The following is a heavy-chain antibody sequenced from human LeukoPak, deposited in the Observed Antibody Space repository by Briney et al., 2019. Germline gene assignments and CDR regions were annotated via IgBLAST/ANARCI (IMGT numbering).Heavy chain of an antibody. J-gene: IGHJ1*01. D-gene: IGHD3-22*01. CDR3: ARSYYDSTGYYLAEYFQH. V-gene: IGHV3-23*01. CDR1: KFSFSTYA. Sequence: GGSLRLSCAASKFSFSTYAMSWVRQAPGKGLEWVAGIRDNGESTFYRDSVKGRFTISRDNSKNTLYLQMNSLRPEDTAIYYCARSYYDSTGYYLAEYFQHWGQGTLVTVSS. CDR2: IRDNGEST.